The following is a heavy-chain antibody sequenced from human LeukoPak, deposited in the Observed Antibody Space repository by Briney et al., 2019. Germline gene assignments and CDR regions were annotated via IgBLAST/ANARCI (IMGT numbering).Heavy chain of an antibody. CDR3: AREYGGLWSGYYTYYYYYYMDV. J-gene: IGHJ6*03. CDR1: GGSISSYY. V-gene: IGHV4-4*07. Sequence: SETLSLTCTVSGGSISSYYWSWIRQPAGKGLEWIGRIYTSGSTNYNPSLKSRVTMSVDTSKNQFSLKLSSVTAADTAVYYCAREYGGLWSGYYTYYYYYYMDVWGKGTTVTVSS. D-gene: IGHD3-3*01. CDR2: IYTSGST.